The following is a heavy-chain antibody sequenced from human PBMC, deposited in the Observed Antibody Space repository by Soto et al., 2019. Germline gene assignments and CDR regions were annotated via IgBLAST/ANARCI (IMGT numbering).Heavy chain of an antibody. CDR2: INSDGSST. CDR3: AKGGSGTMDV. V-gene: IGHV3-74*01. CDR1: GFTFSSYW. D-gene: IGHD3-10*01. J-gene: IGHJ6*02. Sequence: EVQLVESEGGLVQPGGSLRLSCAASGFTFSSYWMHWVRQAPGKGLVWVSRINSDGSSTSYADSVKGRFTISRDNAKNTLYLQINSLSAEDTAVYSCAKGGSGTMDVWGQGTTVTVSS.